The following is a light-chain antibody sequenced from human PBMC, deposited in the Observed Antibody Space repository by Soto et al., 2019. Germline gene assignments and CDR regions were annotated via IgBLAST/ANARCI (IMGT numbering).Light chain of an antibody. CDR1: QTVSTY. CDR3: QQLRNWPWT. CDR2: DAS. Sequence: ETVVTQSPATLSLSPSERATLSCRATQTVSTYLSWYQHKPGQAPRLPIYDASNRATGIPARFSRSGSGTDFTLTISSLQSEEFAVYYCQQLRNWPWTFGQGTKLELK. J-gene: IGKJ2*02. V-gene: IGKV3D-15*01.